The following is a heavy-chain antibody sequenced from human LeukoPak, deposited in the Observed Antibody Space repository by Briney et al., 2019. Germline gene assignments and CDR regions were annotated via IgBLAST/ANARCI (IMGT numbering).Heavy chain of an antibody. V-gene: IGHV3-7*01. D-gene: IGHD3-9*01. Sequence: GGSLRLSCAASGFSFSVFWMSWVRQAPGKGLEWVANINQDGSEKNYVDSVKGRFTISRDNAKNSLYLQMNSLRDEDTAVYYCAREVLRYFDWLSSPVDYWGQGTLVTVSS. CDR1: GFSFSVFW. CDR2: INQDGSEK. J-gene: IGHJ4*02. CDR3: AREVLRYFDWLSSPVDY.